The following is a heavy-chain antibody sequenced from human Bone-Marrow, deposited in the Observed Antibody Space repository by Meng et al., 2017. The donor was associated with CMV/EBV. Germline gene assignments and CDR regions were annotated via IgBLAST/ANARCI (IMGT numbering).Heavy chain of an antibody. CDR3: ARGAYYGGNSKVFSY. CDR1: GYTFTTYY. V-gene: IGHV1-2*02. CDR2: INPNSGGT. Sequence: ASVKVSCKASGYTFTTYYLHWVRQAPGQGLEWMGWINPNSGGTNYAQKFQGRVTMTRDTSISTAYMELSRLRSDDTAVYYCARGAYYGGNSKVFSYWGQGTLVTVPS. J-gene: IGHJ4*02. D-gene: IGHD4-23*01.